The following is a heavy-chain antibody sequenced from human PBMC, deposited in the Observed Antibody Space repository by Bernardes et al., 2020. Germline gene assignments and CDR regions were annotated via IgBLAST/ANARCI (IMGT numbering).Heavy chain of an antibody. CDR3: AKGPYDTSTGDFDY. CDR2: ITSSSGST. V-gene: IGHV3-23*01. J-gene: IGHJ4*02. Sequence: GGSLRLSCAASGFTYSSYAMSWVRQAPGKGLEWVSTITSSSGSTYYADSVKGRFSISRDNSKNTLFLHMDSLRAEDTAIYYCAKGPYDTSTGDFDYWGQGTLVTVSS. CDR1: GFTYSSYA. D-gene: IGHD3-22*01.